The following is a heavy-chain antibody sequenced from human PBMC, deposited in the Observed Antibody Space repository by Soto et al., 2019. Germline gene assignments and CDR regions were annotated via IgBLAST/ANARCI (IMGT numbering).Heavy chain of an antibody. CDR1: GVSFSDYS. CDR2: ITGNSEYK. D-gene: IGHD1-26*01. J-gene: IGHJ4*02. Sequence: GSLRLSCVVSGVSFSDYSMNWVRQAPGKGLEWVSLITGNSEYKYYAGSVKGRFTVSRDNAKNSLYLQMNSLTVEDTAVYYCARSGELLQTFDSWGQGTLVTVSS. CDR3: ARSGELLQTFDS. V-gene: IGHV3-21*06.